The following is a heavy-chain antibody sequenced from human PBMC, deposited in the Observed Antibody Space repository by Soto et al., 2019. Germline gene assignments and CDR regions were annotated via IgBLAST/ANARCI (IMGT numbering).Heavy chain of an antibody. CDR2: ISAYNGNT. D-gene: IGHD3-16*02. CDR3: ASDFSLRLGELSSAET. V-gene: IGHV1-18*01. J-gene: IGHJ5*02. CDR1: GYTFTSYG. Sequence: QVQLVQSGAEVKKPGASVKVSCKASGYTFTSYGISWVRQAPGRGLEWMGWISAYNGNTNYAQKLQGRVTITTDTSTSTAYMELRSLRSDDTAVYYCASDFSLRLGELSSAETWGQGTLVTVSS.